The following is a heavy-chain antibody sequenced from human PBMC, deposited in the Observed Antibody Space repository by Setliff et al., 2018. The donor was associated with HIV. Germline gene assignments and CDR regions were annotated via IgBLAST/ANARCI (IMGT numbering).Heavy chain of an antibody. D-gene: IGHD6-19*01. CDR3: ARAVNFDY. CDR2: IHTSETT. J-gene: IGHJ4*02. V-gene: IGHV4-59*01. CDR1: GGSMSSYY. Sequence: SETLSLTCTVSGGSMSSYYWSWIRQPPGKGLEWIGYIHTSETTRYKPSLKSRVTISIDMSKNQFSLKLASVTAADTAIYYCARAVNFDYWGQGTQVTVSS.